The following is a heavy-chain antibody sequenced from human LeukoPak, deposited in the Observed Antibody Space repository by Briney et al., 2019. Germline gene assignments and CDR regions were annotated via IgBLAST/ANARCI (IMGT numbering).Heavy chain of an antibody. J-gene: IGHJ4*02. D-gene: IGHD2-15*01. CDR1: GFTFSYYW. Sequence: PGGSLRLSCAASGFTFSYYWMHWVRQGPGKGLVWVSRIDSDGSSTNYADSVKGRFTISRDNVKNTLYLQMNSLRAEDTAVYYCARDVVEYCSGGSCSRYDYWGQGTLVTVSS. CDR3: ARDVVEYCSGGSCSRYDY. CDR2: IDSDGSST. V-gene: IGHV3-74*01.